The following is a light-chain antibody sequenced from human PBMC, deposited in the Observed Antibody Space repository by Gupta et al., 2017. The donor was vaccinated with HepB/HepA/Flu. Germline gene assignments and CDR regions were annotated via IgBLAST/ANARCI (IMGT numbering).Light chain of an antibody. Sequence: SFLTQPHSASGTPGQRVPISCSGSTSNIGDNYVYWYQQVPGSAPKVVIYRNTQRPPGVPDRFSGSKSGASASLAITGLRSEDEAHYFCATWDDSLRGPIFGGGTKLTVL. J-gene: IGLJ2*01. CDR3: ATWDDSLRGPI. CDR2: RNT. CDR1: TSNIGDNY. V-gene: IGLV1-47*01.